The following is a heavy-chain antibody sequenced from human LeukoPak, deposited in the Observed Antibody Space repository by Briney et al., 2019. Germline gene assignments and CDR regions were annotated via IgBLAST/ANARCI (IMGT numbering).Heavy chain of an antibody. D-gene: IGHD3-3*02. J-gene: IGHJ4*02. CDR1: GGTFSSYT. Sequence: VASVKVSCKASGGTFSSYTITWVRQAPGQGLEWMGGIIPIFGTANYAQKFQGRVTITADESTSTAYMELSSVRSKDTAVYYCARDEMEHFGSYYAFWGQGKLVSVSS. CDR2: IIPIFGTA. CDR3: ARDEMEHFGSYYAF. V-gene: IGHV1-69*01.